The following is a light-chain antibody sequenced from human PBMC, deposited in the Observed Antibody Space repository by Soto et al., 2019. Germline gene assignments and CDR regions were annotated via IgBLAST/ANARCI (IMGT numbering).Light chain of an antibody. J-gene: IGKJ1*01. CDR2: GAS. CDR1: QSVSSSW. Sequence: EIVFTQATCTRSLSPVQRATLSGRASQSVSSSWLAWYQQKPGQAPRLLIYGASSRATGIPDRFSGSGSGTDFTLTISRLESEDFAVYYCQQYGSSPRTFGQGTKVDIK. V-gene: IGKV3-20*01. CDR3: QQYGSSPRT.